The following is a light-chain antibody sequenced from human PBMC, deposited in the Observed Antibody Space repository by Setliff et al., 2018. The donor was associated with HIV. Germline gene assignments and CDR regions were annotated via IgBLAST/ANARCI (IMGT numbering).Light chain of an antibody. CDR2: EVT. J-gene: IGLJ1*01. Sequence: QSVLTQFASVSGSPGQSITISCTGTTSDVGSYNLVSWYQQHPGRAPKLMIYEVTERPSGVSHRFSGSKSGNTASLTISGLQAEDEAEYYCCSYAGSSSFVFGTGTKVTVL. CDR3: CSYAGSSSFV. V-gene: IGLV2-23*02. CDR1: TSDVGSYNL.